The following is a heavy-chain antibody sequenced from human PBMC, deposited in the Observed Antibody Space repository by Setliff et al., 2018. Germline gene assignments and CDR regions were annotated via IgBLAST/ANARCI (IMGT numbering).Heavy chain of an antibody. Sequence: SETLSLTCTVSGGSISSYYWSWIRQPPGKGLQWLGHIHYSGTSNYNPSLKGRATMTIDTSRQRFSLNLKSVTDADTATYYCAKFGTTAPDSWGQGTLVTVSS. V-gene: IGHV4-59*01. D-gene: IGHD1-7*01. CDR3: AKFGTTAPDS. CDR2: IHYSGTS. CDR1: GGSISSYY. J-gene: IGHJ4*02.